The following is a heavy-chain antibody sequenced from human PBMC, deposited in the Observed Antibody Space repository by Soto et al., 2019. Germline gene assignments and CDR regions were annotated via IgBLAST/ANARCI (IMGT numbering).Heavy chain of an antibody. CDR2: IDVGSANA. CDR3: VAAAGTGLDY. D-gene: IGHD6-13*01. CDR1: RFTFSSSA. J-gene: IGHJ4*02. Sequence: SVKVSCKTSRFTFSSSAVHWVRQARGHRLQWIGWIDVGSANANYAQMLQERVTISADKSISTAYLQWSSLKASDTAMYYCVAAAGTGLDYWGQGTLVTVSS. V-gene: IGHV1-58*01.